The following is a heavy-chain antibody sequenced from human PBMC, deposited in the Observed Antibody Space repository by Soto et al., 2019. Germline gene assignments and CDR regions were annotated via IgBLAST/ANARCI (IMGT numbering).Heavy chain of an antibody. Sequence: PSETLSLTCTVSGDSISSSSYYWGWIRQPPGKGLEWIGDIYYSGTTHYNPSLKSRVTISIDTSKNQFSLHLRSVTAADTAVYYCARLTGAFFITTYNWFDPWGQGTPVTVSS. J-gene: IGHJ5*02. CDR2: IYYSGTT. V-gene: IGHV4-39*01. CDR3: ARLTGAFFITTYNWFDP. D-gene: IGHD3-22*01. CDR1: GDSISSSSYY.